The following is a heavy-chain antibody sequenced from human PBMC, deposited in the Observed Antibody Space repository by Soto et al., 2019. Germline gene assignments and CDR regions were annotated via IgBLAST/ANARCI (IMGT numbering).Heavy chain of an antibody. D-gene: IGHD6-19*01. CDR2: TYYRSKWYS. CDR3: ARGSYYSGWV. Sequence: SQTLSLTCATSGDSVSSTSAAWSWIRQSPSRGLEWLGRTYYRSKWYSDYAVSVKSRITINPDTSKNQFSLQLNSVTPEDTAVYYCARGSYYSGWVWGQGTLVTVS. CDR1: GDSVSSTSAA. J-gene: IGHJ4*02. V-gene: IGHV6-1*01.